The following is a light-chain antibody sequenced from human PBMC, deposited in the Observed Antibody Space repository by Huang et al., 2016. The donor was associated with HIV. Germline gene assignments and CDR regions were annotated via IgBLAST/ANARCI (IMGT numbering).Light chain of an antibody. CDR2: SAS. CDR1: QNINTY. V-gene: IGKV1-39*01. J-gene: IGKJ5*01. Sequence: ILLTQSPSSLSASVGDSVTITCRASQNINTYLNWYQQKPGKAPNLLIHSASTLQTGVPSRCSGSGSGTDFTLTVNSLQPEDSATYDCQQGYSALITFGQGTRL. CDR3: QQGYSALIT.